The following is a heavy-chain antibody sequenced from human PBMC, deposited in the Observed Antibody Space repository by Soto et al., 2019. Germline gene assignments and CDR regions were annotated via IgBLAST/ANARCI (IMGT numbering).Heavy chain of an antibody. CDR2: ISGSGGST. J-gene: IGHJ6*04. D-gene: IGHD3-3*01. CDR1: GFTFSSYA. CDR3: AKDPDFWTHSTGADV. V-gene: IGHV3-23*01. Sequence: GGSLRLSCAASGFTFSSYAMSWVRQAPGKGLEWVSAISGSGGSTYYADSVKGRFTISRDNSKNTLYLQMNSLRAEDTAVYYCAKDPDFWTHSTGADVWGKGTTVTVSS.